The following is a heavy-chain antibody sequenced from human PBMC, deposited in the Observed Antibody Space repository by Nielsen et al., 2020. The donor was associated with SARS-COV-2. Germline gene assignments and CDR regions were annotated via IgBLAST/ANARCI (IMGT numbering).Heavy chain of an antibody. D-gene: IGHD3-3*01. J-gene: IGHJ5*02. Sequence: SETLSLTCPVSGGSISSYSWSWIRQPPGKGLEWIGYIYYSGSTNYNPSLKSRVTISVDTSKNQFSLKLSSVTAADTAVYYCARHPRITIFGVVIIGWFDPWGQGTLVTDSS. CDR1: GGSISSYS. V-gene: IGHV4-59*01. CDR3: ARHPRITIFGVVIIGWFDP. CDR2: IYYSGST.